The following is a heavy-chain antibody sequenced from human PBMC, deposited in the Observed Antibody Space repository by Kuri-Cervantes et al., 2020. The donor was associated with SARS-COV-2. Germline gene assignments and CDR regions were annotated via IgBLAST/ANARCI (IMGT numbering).Heavy chain of an antibody. Sequence: GGSLRLSCAASGFTFDDYAMHWVRQAPGKGLEWVANIKQDGSEKYYVDSVKGRFTISRDNAKNSLYLQMNSLRAEDTAVYYCARDMYCSSTSCYYYGMDVWGQGTTVTVSS. CDR2: IKQDGSEK. CDR3: ARDMYCSSTSCYYYGMDV. J-gene: IGHJ6*02. V-gene: IGHV3-7*03. CDR1: GFTFDDYA. D-gene: IGHD2-2*01.